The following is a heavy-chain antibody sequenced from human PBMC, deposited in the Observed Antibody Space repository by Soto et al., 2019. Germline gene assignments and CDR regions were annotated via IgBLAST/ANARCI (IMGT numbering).Heavy chain of an antibody. CDR2: IWYDGSNK. J-gene: IGHJ5*02. CDR1: GFTFSSYG. CDR3: ARAYNWNTGWFDP. D-gene: IGHD1-1*01. Sequence: QAGGSLRLSCAASGFTFSSYGMHWVRQAPGKGLEWVAVIWYDGSNKYYADSVKGRFTISRDNSKNTLYLQMNSLRAEDTAVYYCARAYNWNTGWFDPWGQGTLVTVSS. V-gene: IGHV3-33*01.